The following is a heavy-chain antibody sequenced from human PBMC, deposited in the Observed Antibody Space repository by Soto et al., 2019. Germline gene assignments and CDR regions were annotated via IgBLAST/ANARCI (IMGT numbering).Heavy chain of an antibody. D-gene: IGHD2-2*01. Sequence: QVQLVQSGAEVKKPGSSVKVSCKASGGTFSSYAISWVRQAAGQGLEWMGGIIPIFGTANYAQKFQGRVTITADESTSTAYMELSSLRSEDTAVYYCARDEDIVVVPAAQYYYGMDVWGQGTTVTVSS. CDR3: ARDEDIVVVPAAQYYYGMDV. CDR2: IIPIFGTA. CDR1: GGTFSSYA. J-gene: IGHJ6*02. V-gene: IGHV1-69*01.